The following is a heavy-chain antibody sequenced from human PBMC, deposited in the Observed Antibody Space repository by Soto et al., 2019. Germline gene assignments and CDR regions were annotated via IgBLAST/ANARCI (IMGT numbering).Heavy chain of an antibody. J-gene: IGHJ5*02. CDR3: ARGVGSGSYYNQYNWFDP. V-gene: IGHV1-18*01. Sequence: ASVKVSCKASGYTFTNYGISWVRQAPGQGLEWMGWINVYNGNTKYAQKVQGRVTMTTDTSTSTAYMELRSLISDDTAVYYCARGVGSGSYYNQYNWFDPWGRG. CDR1: GYTFTNYG. D-gene: IGHD3-10*01. CDR2: INVYNGNT.